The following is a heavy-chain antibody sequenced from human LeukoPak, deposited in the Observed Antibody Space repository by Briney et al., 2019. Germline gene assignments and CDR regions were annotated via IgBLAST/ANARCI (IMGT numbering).Heavy chain of an antibody. Sequence: GGSLRLSCVASGFTFSSYAMHWVRQAPGKGLEWVANINQDGSDKYYVDSVKGRFTISRDNAKNSLYLQMNSLRAEDTAVYYCARDRSGGWFDPWGQGTLVTVSS. CDR1: GFTFSSYA. D-gene: IGHD3-22*01. CDR2: INQDGSDK. CDR3: ARDRSGGWFDP. J-gene: IGHJ5*02. V-gene: IGHV3-7*03.